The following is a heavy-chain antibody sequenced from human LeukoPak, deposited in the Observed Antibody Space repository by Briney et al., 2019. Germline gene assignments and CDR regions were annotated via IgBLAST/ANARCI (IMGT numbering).Heavy chain of an antibody. Sequence: GGSLRLSCAASGFTVSSNYMSWVRQAPGKGPEWVSVIYSGGSTYYADSVKGRFTISRDNSKNTLYLQMNSLRAEDTAVYYCARVRGLLLGVDYWGQGTLVTVSS. J-gene: IGHJ4*02. CDR3: ARVRGLLLGVDY. CDR2: IYSGGST. V-gene: IGHV3-53*01. D-gene: IGHD3-10*01. CDR1: GFTVSSNY.